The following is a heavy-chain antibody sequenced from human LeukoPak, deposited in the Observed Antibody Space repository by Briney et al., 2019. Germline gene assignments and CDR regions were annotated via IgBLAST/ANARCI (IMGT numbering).Heavy chain of an antibody. Sequence: GGSLRLSCAASGFTFSSYAMSWVRQAPGKGLEWVSAISGSGGGTYYADSVKGRFTISRDNSKNTPCLQMNSLRAEDTAVYYCARARVVAGTNWFDPWGQGTLVTVSS. D-gene: IGHD6-19*01. J-gene: IGHJ5*02. V-gene: IGHV3-23*01. CDR2: ISGSGGGT. CDR3: ARARVVAGTNWFDP. CDR1: GFTFSSYA.